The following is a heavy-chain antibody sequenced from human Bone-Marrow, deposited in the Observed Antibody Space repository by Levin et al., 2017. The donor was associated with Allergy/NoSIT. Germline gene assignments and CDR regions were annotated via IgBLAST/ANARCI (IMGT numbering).Heavy chain of an antibody. CDR1: GFTFSDYS. CDR2: ISSRGNTI. D-gene: IGHD3-10*01. V-gene: IGHV3-48*04. Sequence: PGGSLRLSCAASGFTFSDYSMNWVRQAPGKGLEWVSYISSRGNTIFYADSVKGRFTISRDNAKNSLYLQMNSLRAADTAMYYCARDLVVRGLSAFDIWGQGTMVTVSS. CDR3: ARDLVVRGLSAFDI. J-gene: IGHJ3*02.